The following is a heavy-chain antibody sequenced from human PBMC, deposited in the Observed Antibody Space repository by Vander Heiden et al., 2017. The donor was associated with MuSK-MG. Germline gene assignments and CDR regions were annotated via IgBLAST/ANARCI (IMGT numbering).Heavy chain of an antibody. D-gene: IGHD1-26*01. CDR2: ISGSGGNT. V-gene: IGHV3-23*01. J-gene: IGHJ4*02. Sequence: EVQLLESGGTLVPPGGSLRLSCAASGFTFSSYAMGWVRQAPGKGLEWVSSISGSGGNTYFADSVKGRFTISRDNSKNTLYLQMNSLRAEDTAVYFCAKEALDYYLYYFDYWGQGTLVTVSS. CDR1: GFTFSSYA. CDR3: AKEALDYYLYYFDY.